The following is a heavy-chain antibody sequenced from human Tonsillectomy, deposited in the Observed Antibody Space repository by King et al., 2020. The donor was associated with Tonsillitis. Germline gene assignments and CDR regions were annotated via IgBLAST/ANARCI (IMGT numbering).Heavy chain of an antibody. Sequence: QLVQSGAEVKKPGSSVKVSCKASGGTLSNYAITWVRQAPGQGLDLMGGIIPIFVTSDYAQKFLGRVTITADKSTRTAYMELISLRSDDTAVYYCARGKCSNGSWYDWFDPWGPGTLVTVSS. CDR2: IIPIFVTS. CDR1: GGTLSNYA. J-gene: IGHJ5*02. CDR3: ARGKCSNGSWYDWFDP. V-gene: IGHV1-69*06. D-gene: IGHD2-15*01.